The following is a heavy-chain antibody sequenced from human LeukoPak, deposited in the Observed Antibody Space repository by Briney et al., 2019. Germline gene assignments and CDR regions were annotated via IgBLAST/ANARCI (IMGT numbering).Heavy chain of an antibody. V-gene: IGHV1-2*02. CDR1: GYTFTGYY. CDR2: INPNSGGT. D-gene: IGHD2-8*01. CDR3: ARDRCTNGVCYSLMDY. Sequence: ASVKVSCKASGYTFTGYYMHWVRQAPGQGLEWMGWINPNSGGTNYAQKFQGRVTMTRDTSISTAYMELSRLRSDDTAVYYCARDRCTNGVCYSLMDYWGQGTLVTVSS. J-gene: IGHJ4*02.